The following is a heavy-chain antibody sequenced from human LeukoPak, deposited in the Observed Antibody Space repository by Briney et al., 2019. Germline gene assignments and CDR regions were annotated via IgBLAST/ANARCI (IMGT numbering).Heavy chain of an antibody. CDR2: ITGSGGST. D-gene: IGHD2-21*02. Sequence: PGGSLRLSCAASGFAFSSYTMGWVRQAPGKGLEWVSAITGSGGSTYYADSVKGRFTISSDSSKNTLYLQMNSLRAEDTAVYYCAKKTSYCGGDCYPYYFDHWGQGTLVTVSS. CDR3: AKKTSYCGGDCYPYYFDH. V-gene: IGHV3-23*01. J-gene: IGHJ4*02. CDR1: GFAFSSYT.